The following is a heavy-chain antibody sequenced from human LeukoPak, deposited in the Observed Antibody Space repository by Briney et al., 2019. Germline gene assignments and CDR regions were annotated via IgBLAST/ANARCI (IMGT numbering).Heavy chain of an antibody. CDR1: GFTFSSYG. D-gene: IGHD4-11*01. CDR2: IWYDGSNK. V-gene: IGHV3-33*01. J-gene: IGHJ4*02. CDR3: ARDLTVTPYYFDY. Sequence: ARSLRLSCAASGFTFSSYGMHWVRQAPGKGLEWVAVIWYDGSNKYYADSVKGRFTISRDNSKNTLYLQMNSLRAEDTAVYYCARDLTVTPYYFDYWGQGTLVTVSS.